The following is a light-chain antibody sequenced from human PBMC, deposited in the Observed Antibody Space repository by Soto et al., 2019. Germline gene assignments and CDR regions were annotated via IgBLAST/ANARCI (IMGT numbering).Light chain of an antibody. CDR2: DAS. V-gene: IGKV3-11*01. CDR3: QQRGNWPQT. CDR1: QSISSY. Sequence: EIVLTQSPATLSLSPGESATLSCRASQSISSYLAWYQQKPGQAPRLLVYDASNRATAIPARFSGSGSGTDFTLTISSLEPEDFAVYFCQQRGNWPQTFGGGTKVEIK. J-gene: IGKJ4*01.